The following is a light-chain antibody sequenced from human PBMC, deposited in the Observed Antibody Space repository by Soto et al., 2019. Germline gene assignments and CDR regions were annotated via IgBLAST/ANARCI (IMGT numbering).Light chain of an antibody. J-gene: IGLJ2*01. Sequence: QSVLTQPASVSGSPGQSITIPCTGTSSDVGGYNYVSWYQQHPGKAPKLMIYEVSNRPSGASDRFSGSKYGNTASLSISGLQTEDEAEYYCSSYTSSNTLIFGGGTKVTVL. CDR2: EVS. CDR1: SSDVGGYNY. CDR3: SSYTSSNTLI. V-gene: IGLV2-14*01.